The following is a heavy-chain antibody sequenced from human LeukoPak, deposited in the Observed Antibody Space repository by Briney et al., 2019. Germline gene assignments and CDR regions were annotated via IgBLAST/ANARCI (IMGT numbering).Heavy chain of an antibody. J-gene: IGHJ5*02. CDR2: INIGGTNT. CDR3: ATDGAGFDT. CDR1: GVTFNGYY. V-gene: IGHV3-11*01. Sequence: PGGSLRLSCAASGVTFNGYYMSWIRQAPGKGLEWPSYINIGGTNTHYADSVKGRFTISRDNAKKSLYLEMNNLRAEDTAVYYCATDGAGFDTWGQGVLVTVSS.